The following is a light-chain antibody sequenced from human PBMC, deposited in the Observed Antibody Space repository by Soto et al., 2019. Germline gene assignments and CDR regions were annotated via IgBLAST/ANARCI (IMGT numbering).Light chain of an antibody. J-gene: IGKJ4*01. CDR2: GAS. CDR3: QQYGSSPT. V-gene: IGKV3-20*01. Sequence: EIVLTQSPGTLSLSPGERATLSCRASQSVSSSYLAWYQQKPGQAPRLLIYGASSRPTGTPDRFSGSGSGTDFTLTISRLEPEDFAVYYCQQYGSSPTFGGGTKVEIK. CDR1: QSVSSSY.